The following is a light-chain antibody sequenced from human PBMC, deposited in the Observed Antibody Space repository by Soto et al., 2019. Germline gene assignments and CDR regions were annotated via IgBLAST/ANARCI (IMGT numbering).Light chain of an antibody. Sequence: EIVLTQSPGTLSLSPGERATLSCRSSQSVSSSYLAWYQQKLGQAPRLIIYGASTRATGIPARFSGSGSGTEFTLTISSLQSEDVAVYYCQQYNNWPRTLGQGTKVDIK. J-gene: IGKJ1*01. CDR3: QQYNNWPRT. CDR2: GAS. V-gene: IGKV3D-15*01. CDR1: QSVSSSY.